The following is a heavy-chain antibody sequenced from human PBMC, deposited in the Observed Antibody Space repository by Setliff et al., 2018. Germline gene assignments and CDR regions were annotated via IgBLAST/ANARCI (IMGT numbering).Heavy chain of an antibody. Sequence: KASETLSLTCAVSGYSISSDSYWGWIRQPPGKGLEWIASIYHTGSTNYNPSLKSRVTISMDTSKNQFSLKVSSVTAADTAVYYCARSFSRREKFLLDYWGQGALVTVSS. CDR1: GYSISSDSY. V-gene: IGHV4-38-2*01. J-gene: IGHJ4*02. CDR3: ARSFSRREKFLLDY. CDR2: IYHTGST.